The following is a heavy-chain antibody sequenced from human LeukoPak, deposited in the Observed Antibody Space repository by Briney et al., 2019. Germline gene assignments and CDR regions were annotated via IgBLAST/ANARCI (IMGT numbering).Heavy chain of an antibody. Sequence: SETLSLTCTVSGGSISPYYWSWIRQPPGKGLEWIGYIYYSGSTNYNPSLKSRVTISVDMSKSQFSLKLSSVTAADTAVYYCARVYRYYYDSSGYYRDSFDYWGQGTLVTVSS. CDR1: GGSISPYY. V-gene: IGHV4-59*01. CDR2: IYYSGST. J-gene: IGHJ4*02. CDR3: ARVYRYYYDSSGYYRDSFDY. D-gene: IGHD3-22*01.